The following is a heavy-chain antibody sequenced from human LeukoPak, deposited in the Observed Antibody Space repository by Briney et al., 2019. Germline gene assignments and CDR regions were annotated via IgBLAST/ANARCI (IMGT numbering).Heavy chain of an antibody. CDR3: ARESGAGDSELREFDY. Sequence: PGGPLRLSCAASGFTFSSYDMHWIRQVTGRGLEWVSTIAAAGDSYYSGSVKGRFTVSRENARNSLYLQMNSLRAGGTAVYYCARESGAGDSELREFDYWGQGTLVTVSS. CDR2: IAAAGDS. D-gene: IGHD4-17*01. J-gene: IGHJ4*02. CDR1: GFTFSSYD. V-gene: IGHV3-13*04.